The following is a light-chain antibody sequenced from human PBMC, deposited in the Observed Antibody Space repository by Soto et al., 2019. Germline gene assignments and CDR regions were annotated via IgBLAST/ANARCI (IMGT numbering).Light chain of an antibody. CDR1: QSVSSSY. Sequence: EILITQSPATLSVSPGERATLSCRASQSVSSSYLAWYQQKPGKAPRLLIFGASTRATGIPARFSGSGSGTEFTLTIRSLQSEDFAVYYCQQYNNWPPSITFGQGTRLEIK. CDR3: QQYNNWPPSIT. V-gene: IGKV3-15*01. J-gene: IGKJ5*01. CDR2: GAS.